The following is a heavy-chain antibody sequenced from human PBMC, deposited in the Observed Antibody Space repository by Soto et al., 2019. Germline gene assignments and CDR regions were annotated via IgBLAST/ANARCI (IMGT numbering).Heavy chain of an antibody. J-gene: IGHJ3*02. CDR2: ISGSGGST. Sequence: PGGSLRLSCAASGFTFSSYAMSWVRQAPGKGLEWVSAISGSGGSTYYADSVKGRFTISRDNSKNTLYLQMNSLRAEDTAVYYCAKLQLRYFDWLPITDSFDIWGQGTMVTVSS. V-gene: IGHV3-23*01. D-gene: IGHD3-9*01. CDR1: GFTFSSYA. CDR3: AKLQLRYFDWLPITDSFDI.